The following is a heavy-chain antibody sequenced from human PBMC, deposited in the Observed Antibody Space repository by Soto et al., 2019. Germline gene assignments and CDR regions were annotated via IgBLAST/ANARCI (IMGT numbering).Heavy chain of an antibody. Sequence: GGSLRLSCAASGFTFSSYAMHWVRQAPGKGLEWVAVISYDGSNKYYADSVKGRFTISRDNSKNTLYLQMNSLRAEDTAVYYCAREGRNYYGSGTSYGMDVWGQGTTVTVSS. D-gene: IGHD3-10*01. CDR1: GFTFSSYA. J-gene: IGHJ6*02. CDR2: ISYDGSNK. CDR3: AREGRNYYGSGTSYGMDV. V-gene: IGHV3-30-3*01.